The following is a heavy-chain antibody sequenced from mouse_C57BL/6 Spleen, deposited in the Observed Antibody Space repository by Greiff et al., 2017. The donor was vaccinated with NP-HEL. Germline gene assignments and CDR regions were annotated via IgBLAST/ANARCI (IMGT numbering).Heavy chain of an antibody. D-gene: IGHD3-3*01. V-gene: IGHV5-4*01. CDR3: AAGFLDY. Sequence: EVQGVESGGGLVKPGGSLKLSCAASGFTFSSYAMSWVRQTPEKRLEWVATISDGGSYTYYPDNVKGRFTISRDNAKNNLYLQMSHLKSEDTAMYYCAAGFLDYWGQGTTLTVSS. CDR2: ISDGGSYT. J-gene: IGHJ2*01. CDR1: GFTFSSYA.